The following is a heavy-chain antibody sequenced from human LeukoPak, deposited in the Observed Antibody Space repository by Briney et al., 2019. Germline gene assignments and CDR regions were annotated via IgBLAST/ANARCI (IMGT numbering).Heavy chain of an antibody. J-gene: IGHJ3*02. V-gene: IGHV3-20*04. Sequence: GGSLRLSCAASGFTDYGMSWVRQAPGKGLKWVSGINWNGGTTTYADSVKGRFTISRDNAKNSLYLQMNSLRAEDTAFYYCARDRDQWLEAFDIWGQGTMVTVSS. D-gene: IGHD6-19*01. CDR2: INWNGGTT. CDR1: GFTDYG. CDR3: ARDRDQWLEAFDI.